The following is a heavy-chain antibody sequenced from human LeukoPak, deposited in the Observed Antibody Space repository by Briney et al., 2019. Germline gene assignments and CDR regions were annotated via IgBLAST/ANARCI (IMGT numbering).Heavy chain of an antibody. CDR3: ARDLVVAATFNHFDY. CDR2: INPNSGGT. Sequence: ASVKVSCKASGYTFTGYYIHWVRQAPGQGLEWMGWINPNSGGTNYAQKSQGRVTMTRDTSISTAYMELSRLRSDDTAVYYCARDLVVAATFNHFDYWGQGTLVTVSS. J-gene: IGHJ4*02. D-gene: IGHD2-15*01. V-gene: IGHV1-2*02. CDR1: GYTFTGYY.